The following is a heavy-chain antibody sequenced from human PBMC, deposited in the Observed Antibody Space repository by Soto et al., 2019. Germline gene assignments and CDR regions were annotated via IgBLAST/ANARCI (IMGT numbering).Heavy chain of an antibody. CDR1: GGSISSSNW. V-gene: IGHV4-4*02. Sequence: QVQLQESGPGLVKPSGTLSLTCAVSGGSISSSNWWSWVRQPPGKGLEWIGEIYHSGSTNYNPSLKGRVTISVDKSKNQFSLKLSSVTAADTAVYYCARDPKLGFGDRGGYVDYWGQGTLVTVSS. CDR2: IYHSGST. J-gene: IGHJ4*02. CDR3: ARDPKLGFGDRGGYVDY. D-gene: IGHD3-10*01.